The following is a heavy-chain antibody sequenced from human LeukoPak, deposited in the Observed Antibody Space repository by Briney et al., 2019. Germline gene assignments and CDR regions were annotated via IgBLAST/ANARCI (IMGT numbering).Heavy chain of an antibody. J-gene: IGHJ4*02. CDR2: INQSGST. V-gene: IGHV4-34*01. CDR3: TRRSERYYDSSGYYFDY. CDR1: GGSFSGYY. D-gene: IGHD3-22*01. Sequence: SETLSLTCAVYGGSFSGYYWSWIRQPPGKGLEWIGEINQSGSTNYNPSFKSRVTISVDTSKNQFSLKLSSVTAADTAVYYCTRRSERYYDSSGYYFDYWGQGTLVTVSS.